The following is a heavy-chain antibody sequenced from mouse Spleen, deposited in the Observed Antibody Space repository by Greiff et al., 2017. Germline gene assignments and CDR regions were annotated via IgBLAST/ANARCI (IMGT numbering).Heavy chain of an antibody. D-gene: IGHD1-1*01. Sequence: EVQLVESGPGLVKPSQSLSLTCTVTGYSITSDYAWNWIRQFPGNKLEWMGYISYSGSTSYNPSLKSRISITRDTSKNQFFLQLNSVTTEDTATYYCARGDLYYGSPLAYWGQGTLVTVSA. V-gene: IGHV3-2*02. J-gene: IGHJ3*01. CDR1: GYSITSDYA. CDR2: ISYSGST. CDR3: ARGDLYYGSPLAY.